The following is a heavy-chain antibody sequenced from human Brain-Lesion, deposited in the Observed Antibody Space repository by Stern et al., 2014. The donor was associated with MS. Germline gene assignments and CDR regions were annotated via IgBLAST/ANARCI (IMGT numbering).Heavy chain of an antibody. Sequence: EVQLVESGGGLVQSGGSLRLFCSASEFTVDSYSMGWLRQVPGKGLEYVSHISRGGGTLQYADSGRGRFTISRDSAMNSLFLQMNSLRDEDSGVYYCARGRSDKYYGLDVWGQGTTVTVS. CDR3: ARGRSDKYYGLDV. J-gene: IGHJ6*02. V-gene: IGHV3-48*02. CDR2: ISRGGGTL. CDR1: EFTVDSYS.